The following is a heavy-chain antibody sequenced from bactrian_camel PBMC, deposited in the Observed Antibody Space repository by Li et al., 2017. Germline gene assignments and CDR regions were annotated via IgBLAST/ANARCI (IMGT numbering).Heavy chain of an antibody. CDR1: GTTGSSYYS. V-gene: IGHV3S40*01. Sequence: VQLVESGGGSVQAGGSLRLSCEVSGTTGSSYYSMTWVRQAPGKGLEWVSAISTTGSVTYYADSVKGRFTISRDNAKNTVYLQMNSLNSEDTALYYCWSRAGWGQGTQVTVS. J-gene: IGHJ4*01. CDR2: ISTTGSVT. CDR3: WSRAG.